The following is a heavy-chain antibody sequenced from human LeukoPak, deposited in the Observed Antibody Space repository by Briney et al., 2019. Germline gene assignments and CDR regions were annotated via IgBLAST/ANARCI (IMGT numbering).Heavy chain of an antibody. CDR1: GYSFTSYW. Sequence: GESLKISCKGSGYSFTSYWIGWVRQMPGKGLEWMGIIYPGDSDTRYSPSSQGQVTISADKSISTAYLQWSGLKASDTAMYYCARNDFWSASWFDPWGQGTLVTVSS. J-gene: IGHJ5*02. CDR3: ARNDFWSASWFDP. V-gene: IGHV5-51*01. D-gene: IGHD3-3*01. CDR2: IYPGDSDT.